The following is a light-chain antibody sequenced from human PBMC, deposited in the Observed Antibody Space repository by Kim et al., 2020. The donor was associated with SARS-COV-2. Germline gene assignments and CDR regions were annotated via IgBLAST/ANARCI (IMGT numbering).Light chain of an antibody. CDR2: NDN. CDR3: SSWADSLNGHVV. J-gene: IGLJ2*01. V-gene: IGLV1-44*01. Sequence: ELTQPPSASGTPGQRVTISCSGSSSNIGSNAVSWYQQLPGMAPKLLIYNDNHRPSGIPDRFSGSKSGTSASLAISGLQSEDEADYFCSSWADSLNGHVVFGGGTQLTVL. CDR1: SSNIGSNA.